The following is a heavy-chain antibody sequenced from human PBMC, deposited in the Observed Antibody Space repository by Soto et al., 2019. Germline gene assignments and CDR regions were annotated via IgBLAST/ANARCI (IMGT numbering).Heavy chain of an antibody. D-gene: IGHD2-2*01. V-gene: IGHV4-59*01. Sequence: QVQLQESGPGLVQPSETLSLTCTVSGGSISSYYWSWIRQPPGKGLEWIGYIYYSGRTNFNPSLKSRVTILVDTSKKQFSLKLTSVTAADTAVYYCARSGSSTSWKNGMDVWGQGTTVTVSS. CDR3: ARSGSSTSWKNGMDV. CDR2: IYYSGRT. CDR1: GGSISSYY. J-gene: IGHJ6*02.